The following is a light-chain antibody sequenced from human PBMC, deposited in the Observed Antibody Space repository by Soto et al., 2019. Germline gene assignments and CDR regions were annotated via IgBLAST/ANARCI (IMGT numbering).Light chain of an antibody. CDR2: GAS. J-gene: IGKJ4*01. CDR3: QQYYNWPVT. V-gene: IGKV3-15*01. CDR1: RSVSNR. Sequence: EILMTQSPAPLSVSPGETVTFSCRASRSVSNRLAWYQHKPGQSPRLLISGASNGATGIPPKFSGSGSGTEFTLTVDSRQSDDIAVYYCQQYYNWPVTFGGGTKVDIK.